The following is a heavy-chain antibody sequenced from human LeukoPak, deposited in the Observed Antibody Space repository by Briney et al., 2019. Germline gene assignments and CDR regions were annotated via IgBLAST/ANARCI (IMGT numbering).Heavy chain of an antibody. J-gene: IGHJ1*01. CDR1: GYTLTELS. Sequence: GASVKVSCKVSGYTLTELSMHWVRQAPGKGLEWMGGFDPEDGETIYAQKFQGRVTMTEDTSTDTAYMELSSPRSEDTAVYYCATGRSIAAAGTKTFQHWGQGTLVTVSS. D-gene: IGHD6-13*01. CDR2: FDPEDGET. V-gene: IGHV1-24*01. CDR3: ATGRSIAAAGTKTFQH.